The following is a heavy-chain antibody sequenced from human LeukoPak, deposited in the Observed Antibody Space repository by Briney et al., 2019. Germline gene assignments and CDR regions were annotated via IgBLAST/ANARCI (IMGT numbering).Heavy chain of an antibody. D-gene: IGHD6-19*01. CDR1: GDSFSSSSYY. CDR3: ARVDSGWNYYYYYYGMDV. J-gene: IGHJ6*02. Sequence: PSETLSLTCTVSGDSFSSSSYYWGWIRQPPGRGLEWIGSISYTGNTYYIPSLKSRVTISIDTSKNQFSLKLSSVTAADTALYYCARVDSGWNYYYYYYGMDVWGQGTTVTVSS. CDR2: ISYTGNT. V-gene: IGHV4-39*01.